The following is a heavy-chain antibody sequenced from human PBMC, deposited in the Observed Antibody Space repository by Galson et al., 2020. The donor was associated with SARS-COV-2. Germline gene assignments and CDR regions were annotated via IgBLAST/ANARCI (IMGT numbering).Heavy chain of an antibody. CDR2: IKPYSGDT. J-gene: IGHJ4*02. CDR3: ARVEGDHSSGRYRFDY. D-gene: IGHD6-19*01. V-gene: IGHV1-2*02. CDR1: GYTFTGYY. Sequence: ASVKVSCKASGYTFTGYYIHWVRQAPGQGLEWLGWIKPYSGDTNYPQKFQGRVTMTRDTSITSVYMELSSLRSDDTAVYYWARVEGDHSSGRYRFDYWGQGTLVTVSS.